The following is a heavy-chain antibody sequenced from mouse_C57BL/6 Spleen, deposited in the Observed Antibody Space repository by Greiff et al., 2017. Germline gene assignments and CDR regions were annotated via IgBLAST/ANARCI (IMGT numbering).Heavy chain of an antibody. CDR1: GFNIKDYY. CDR2: IDPEDGET. J-gene: IGHJ4*01. Sequence: EVKLQESGAELVKPGASVKLSCTASGFNIKDYYMHWVKQRTEQGLEWIGRIDPEDGETKYAPKFQGQATITADTSSNTAYLQLSSLTSEDTAVYYCASGPDYYAMDYWGQGTSVTVSS. V-gene: IGHV14-2*01. CDR3: ASGPDYYAMDY.